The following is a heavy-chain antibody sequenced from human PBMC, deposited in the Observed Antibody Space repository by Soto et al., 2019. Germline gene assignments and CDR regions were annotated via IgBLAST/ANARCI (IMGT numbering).Heavy chain of an antibody. CDR3: ATGSGADYPFDI. CDR1: GFTFSDHY. V-gene: IGHV3-72*01. J-gene: IGHJ3*02. CDR2: IRNKANSYTT. D-gene: IGHD3-3*01. Sequence: EVQLVESGGGLVQPGGSLRLSCAVSGFTFSDHYMDWVRQAPGKGLEWVGHIRNKANSYTTAYAAYVRGRFTSSRDDSKNSMYLHMNSLITEDTAVYYCATGSGADYPFDIWGQGTMVTVSS.